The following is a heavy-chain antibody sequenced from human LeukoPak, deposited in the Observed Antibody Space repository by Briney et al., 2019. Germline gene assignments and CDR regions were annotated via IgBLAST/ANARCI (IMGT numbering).Heavy chain of an antibody. CDR1: GLTISSYS. V-gene: IGHV3-48*01. CDR3: ARWLYNSGWGIDY. CDR2: ISSSSSTI. J-gene: IGHJ4*02. Sequence: GGSRRLSCAASGLTISSYSMNWVRQAPGKGLQWVSYISSSSSTIYYADSVKGRFTISRDNAKNSRYLQMNSLRAEDTAVYYCARWLYNSGWGIDYWGQGTLVTASS. D-gene: IGHD6-19*01.